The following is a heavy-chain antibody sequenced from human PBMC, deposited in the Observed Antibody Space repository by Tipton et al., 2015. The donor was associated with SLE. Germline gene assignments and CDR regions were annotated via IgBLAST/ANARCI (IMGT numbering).Heavy chain of an antibody. Sequence: GSLRLSCAASGFSFEDYGMTWVRQVPGKGLEWVASIRGDGSEKHYVDSVKDRLTISRDNAKNSLYLQMKSLRAEDTAVYYCARGKFYFGYWSQGAQVTVSS. J-gene: IGHJ4*02. CDR2: IRGDGSEK. V-gene: IGHV3-7*01. CDR1: GFSFEDYG. CDR3: ARGKFYFGY.